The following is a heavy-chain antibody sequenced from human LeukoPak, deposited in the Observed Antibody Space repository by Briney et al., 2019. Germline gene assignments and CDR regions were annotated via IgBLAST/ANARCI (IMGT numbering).Heavy chain of an antibody. D-gene: IGHD4-17*01. CDR3: AREGTGGYYGDYNYSYGMDV. J-gene: IGHJ6*02. CDR2: IRSYSTCYAT. CDR1: GFTFSGSA. V-gene: IGHV3-73*01. Sequence: GESLRLSCAASGFTFSGSAMHWVRQASGKGLEWVGRIRSYSTCYATAFAASVKCRFTISRDDSKNTAYLQLNSLKTEDTAVYYCAREGTGGYYGDYNYSYGMDVWGQGTTVTVSS.